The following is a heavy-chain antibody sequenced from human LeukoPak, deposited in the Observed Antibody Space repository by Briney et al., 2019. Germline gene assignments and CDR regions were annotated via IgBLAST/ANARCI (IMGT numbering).Heavy chain of an antibody. J-gene: IGHJ5*02. D-gene: IGHD3-16*01. CDR3: ALRGVGSRFDP. V-gene: IGHV1-8*03. CDR2: MNPNSGNT. Sequence: ASVKVSCKASGYTFTSYDINWVRQATGQGLEWMGWMNPNSGNTGYAQKIQGRVTITRNTSISTAYMELSSLRSEDTAVYYCALRGVGSRFDPWGQGTLVTVSS. CDR1: GYTFTSYD.